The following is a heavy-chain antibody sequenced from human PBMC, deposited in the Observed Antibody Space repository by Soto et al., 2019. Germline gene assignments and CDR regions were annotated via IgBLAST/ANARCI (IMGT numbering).Heavy chain of an antibody. CDR2: ISSSSSYI. J-gene: IGHJ4*02. V-gene: IGHV3-21*01. Sequence: EVQLVESGGGLVKPGGSLRLSCAASGFTFSSYSMNWVRQAPGKGLEWVSSISSSSSYIYYADSVKGRFTISRDNAKNSLYLQMNSLRAEDTAVYYCARVSRRLRFDLDYWGQGTLVTVSS. D-gene: IGHD5-12*01. CDR3: ARVSRRLRFDLDY. CDR1: GFTFSSYS.